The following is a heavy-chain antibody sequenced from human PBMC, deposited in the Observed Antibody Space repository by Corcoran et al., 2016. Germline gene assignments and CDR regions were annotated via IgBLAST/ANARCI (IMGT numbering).Heavy chain of an antibody. CDR3: ARGADAYKRWRYGMDV. CDR2: IYPGDSDT. Sequence: EVQLVQSGAEVKKPGESLKISCKGSGYTFTNYWIGWVRQMPGQGLEWMRIIYPGDSDTRYSPSFQGQVTISADKSISTAYVQWSSLKASDTAMYYCARGADAYKRWRYGMDVWGQGTTVTVSS. V-gene: IGHV5-51*01. D-gene: IGHD1-20*01. CDR1: GYTFTNYW. J-gene: IGHJ6*02.